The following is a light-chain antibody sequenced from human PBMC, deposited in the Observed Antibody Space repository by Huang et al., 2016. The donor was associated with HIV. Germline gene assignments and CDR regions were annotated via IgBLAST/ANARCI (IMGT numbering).Light chain of an antibody. J-gene: IGKJ1*01. V-gene: IGKV1-39*01. CDR3: QQSYTTPRT. Sequence: DIQMTQSPTSLSASAGDIVTITCRASQNINTYLNWYQQKPGKAPKLLIYGASSLHSGVTSRFSGSGSGTDFTLTISSLQREDLATYYCQQSYTTPRTFGQGTKVEIK. CDR2: GAS. CDR1: QNINTY.